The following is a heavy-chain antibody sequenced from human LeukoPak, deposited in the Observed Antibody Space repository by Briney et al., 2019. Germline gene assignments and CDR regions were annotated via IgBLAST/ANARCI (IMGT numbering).Heavy chain of an antibody. Sequence: ASVKVSCKASGYTFTSYAMHWERQAPGQRLEWMGWINASNGNTKYSQKFQGRVTITRDTSASTAYMELSSLRSEDTAVYYCARASYDSSGYYPDAFDIWGQGTMVTASS. J-gene: IGHJ3*02. CDR1: GYTFTSYA. CDR2: INASNGNT. V-gene: IGHV1-3*01. CDR3: ARASYDSSGYYPDAFDI. D-gene: IGHD3-22*01.